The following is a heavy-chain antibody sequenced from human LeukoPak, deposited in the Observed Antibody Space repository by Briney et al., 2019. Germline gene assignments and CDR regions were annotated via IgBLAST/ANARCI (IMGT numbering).Heavy chain of an antibody. J-gene: IGHJ4*02. CDR2: MNPNSGNT. CDR3: AKNVRDTGTFDY. D-gene: IGHD5-18*01. V-gene: IGHV1-8*01. Sequence: ASVKVSCKASGYTFTSYDINWVRQATGQGLEWMGWMNPNSGNTGYAQKFQGRVTMTRNTSISTAYMELNSLTSEDTAVYYCAKNVRDTGTFDYWGQGTLVTVSS. CDR1: GYTFTSYD.